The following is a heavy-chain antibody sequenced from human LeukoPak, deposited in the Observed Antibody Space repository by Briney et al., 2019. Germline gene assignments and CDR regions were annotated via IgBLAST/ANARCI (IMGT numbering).Heavy chain of an antibody. V-gene: IGHV4-59*01. CDR1: GDSITTYH. CDR2: IHHSGIS. J-gene: IGHJ5*02. Sequence: SETLSLTCTVSGDSITTYHWSWIRQPLGKGLEYIGHIHHSGISISNPSLESRVSISVDTSKNQFSLKVSSVTAADTAVYYCARKFDYFDRSGYDYGDWFDPWGQGTLVTVSS. D-gene: IGHD3-22*01. CDR3: ARKFDYFDRSGYDYGDWFDP.